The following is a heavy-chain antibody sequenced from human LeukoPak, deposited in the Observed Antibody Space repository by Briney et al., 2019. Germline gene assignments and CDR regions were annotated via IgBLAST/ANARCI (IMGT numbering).Heavy chain of an antibody. V-gene: IGHV4-38-2*02. Sequence: SETLSLTCTVSGYSISGSNYWAWIRQVPGKGLEWIGSIYHTGSTYHNPSLKSRVSISLYTSKNQVFLELSSVTAADTAVYYCARDIVVAPAAMPRLDPWGQGILVTVSS. CDR2: IYHTGST. CDR1: GYSISGSNY. D-gene: IGHD2-2*01. CDR3: ARDIVVAPAAMPRLDP. J-gene: IGHJ5*02.